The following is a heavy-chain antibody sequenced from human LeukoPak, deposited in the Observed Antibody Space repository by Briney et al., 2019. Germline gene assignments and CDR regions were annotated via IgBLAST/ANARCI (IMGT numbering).Heavy chain of an antibody. CDR2: IYYSGST. J-gene: IGHJ1*01. CDR3: AREGSRHYYDSSGNSRYFQH. D-gene: IGHD3-22*01. V-gene: IGHV4-61*01. Sequence: SETLSLTCSVSGYSISSAYYWGWIRQPPGKGLEWIGYIYYSGSTNYNPSLKSRVTISVDTSKNQLSLKLSSVTAADTAVYYCAREGSRHYYDSSGNSRYFQHWGQGTLVTVSS. CDR1: GYSISSAYY.